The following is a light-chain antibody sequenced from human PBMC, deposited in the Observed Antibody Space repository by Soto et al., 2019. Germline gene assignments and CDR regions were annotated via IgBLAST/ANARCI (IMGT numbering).Light chain of an antibody. Sequence: IQLTQSPSTLCAAVGDSVTITCRASQKIRNLLAWYQQKPGRAPKPRIFDASTLRTGVPSRFSGSGSGSEFNFTITGLQPDDFATYFCQQYYTYATFGHGTRLEI. J-gene: IGKJ5*01. CDR1: QKIRNL. CDR2: DAS. CDR3: QQYYTYAT. V-gene: IGKV1-5*01.